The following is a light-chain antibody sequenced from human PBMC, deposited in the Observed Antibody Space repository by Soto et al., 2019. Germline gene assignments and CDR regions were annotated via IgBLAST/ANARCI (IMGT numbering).Light chain of an antibody. CDR1: SSDVGGNIY. V-gene: IGLV2-14*01. J-gene: IGLJ2*01. CDR3: SSYTTSRTVI. CDR2: EVT. Sequence: QSALTQPASVSGSPGQSITISCAGSSSDVGGNIYVSWYQQHPGKAPKLIIYEVTNRPSGVSHRFSGSRSDNTASLSISGLQAEDEADYYCSSYTTSRTVIFGGGTQLTVL.